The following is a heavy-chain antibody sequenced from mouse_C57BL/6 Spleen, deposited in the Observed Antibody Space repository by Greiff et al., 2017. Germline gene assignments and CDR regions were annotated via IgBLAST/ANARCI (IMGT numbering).Heavy chain of an antibody. CDR3: ARRDGERFAY. Sequence: VQLQQSGAELVKPGASVKLSCKASGYTFTSYWMQWVKQRPGQGLEWIGEIDPSDSYTNYNQKFKGKATLTVDTSSSTAYMQLSSLTSEDSAVYYCARRDGERFAYWGQGTLVTVSA. V-gene: IGHV1-50*01. D-gene: IGHD3-3*01. J-gene: IGHJ3*01. CDR2: IDPSDSYT. CDR1: GYTFTSYW.